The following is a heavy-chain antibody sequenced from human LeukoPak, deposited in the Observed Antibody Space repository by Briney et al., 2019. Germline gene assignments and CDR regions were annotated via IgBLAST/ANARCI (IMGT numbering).Heavy chain of an antibody. J-gene: IGHJ3*02. D-gene: IGHD6-13*01. Sequence: ASVKVSCKASGYTFTSYGISWVRQAPGQGLEWMGGISAYNGNTNYAQKLQGRVTMTTDTSTSTAYMELRSLRSDDTAVYDCARSTHGYDAFDIWGQGTMVTVSS. CDR2: ISAYNGNT. CDR3: ARSTHGYDAFDI. CDR1: GYTFTSYG. V-gene: IGHV1-18*01.